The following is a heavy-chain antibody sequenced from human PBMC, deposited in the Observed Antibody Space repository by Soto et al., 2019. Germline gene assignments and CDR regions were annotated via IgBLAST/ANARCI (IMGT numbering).Heavy chain of an antibody. CDR3: ARSLGQLVNAFDI. Sequence: KPSETLSLTCAVSGGSISSSNWWSWVRQPPGKGLEWIGEIYHSGSTNYNPSLKSRVTISVDKSKNQFSLKLSSVTAADTAVYYCARSLGQLVNAFDIWGQGTMVTVSS. J-gene: IGHJ3*02. V-gene: IGHV4-4*02. D-gene: IGHD6-13*01. CDR2: IYHSGST. CDR1: GGSISSSNW.